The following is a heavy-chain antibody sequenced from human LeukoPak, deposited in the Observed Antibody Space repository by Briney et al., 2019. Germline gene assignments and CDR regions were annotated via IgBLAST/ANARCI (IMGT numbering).Heavy chain of an antibody. CDR3: ARDTAMVTYWFDP. J-gene: IGHJ5*02. D-gene: IGHD5-18*01. Sequence: ASVKVSCKAPGCTFTGYYIHWVRQAPGQGLEWMGWINPNSGGTNYAQKFQGRVTMTRGTSISTAYMELTRLRSDDTAVYYCARDTAMVTYWFDPWGQGTLVTVSS. CDR1: GCTFTGYY. CDR2: INPNSGGT. V-gene: IGHV1-2*02.